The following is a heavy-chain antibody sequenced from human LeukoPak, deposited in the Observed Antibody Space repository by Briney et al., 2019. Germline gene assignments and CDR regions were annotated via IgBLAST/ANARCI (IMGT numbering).Heavy chain of an antibody. J-gene: IGHJ3*02. V-gene: IGHV1-69*13. Sequence: SVKVSCKASGGTFSSYAISWVRQAPGQGLEWMGGIIPIFGTANYAQKSQGRVTITADESTSTAYMELSSLRSEDTAVYYCARTVSGAARPPPGWGAFDIWGQGTMVTVSS. CDR3: ARTVSGAARPPPGWGAFDI. CDR1: GGTFSSYA. D-gene: IGHD6-6*01. CDR2: IIPIFGTA.